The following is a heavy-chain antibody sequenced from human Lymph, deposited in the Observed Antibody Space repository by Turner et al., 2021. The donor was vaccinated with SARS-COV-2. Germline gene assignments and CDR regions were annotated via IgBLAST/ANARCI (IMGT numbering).Heavy chain of an antibody. J-gene: IGHJ2*01. V-gene: IGHV3-30-3*01. Sequence: QVQLVESGGGVVQPGRSLRLSCAASGFTFSSYAMHWVQQAPGKGLEWVAVISYDGSNKYYADSVKGRFTISRDNSKNTLYLQMNSLRAEDTAVYYCARVGIAVAGMDWYFDLWGRGTLVTVSS. D-gene: IGHD6-19*01. CDR2: ISYDGSNK. CDR1: GFTFSSYA. CDR3: ARVGIAVAGMDWYFDL.